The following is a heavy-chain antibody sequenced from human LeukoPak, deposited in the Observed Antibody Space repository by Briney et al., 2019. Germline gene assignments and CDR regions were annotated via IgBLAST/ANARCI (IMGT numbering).Heavy chain of an antibody. CDR3: AKELWFGEPPSGDV. D-gene: IGHD3-10*01. V-gene: IGHV3-23*01. CDR1: GFPFNTYA. Sequence: GGSLRLSCAASGFPFNTYAMSWVRQAPGKGLEWVSSISGGGGTTYYADSVRGRFTISRDNSKNTLYLQMNSLRAEDTAVYYCAKELWFGEPPSGDVWGKGTTVTVSS. J-gene: IGHJ6*04. CDR2: ISGGGGTT.